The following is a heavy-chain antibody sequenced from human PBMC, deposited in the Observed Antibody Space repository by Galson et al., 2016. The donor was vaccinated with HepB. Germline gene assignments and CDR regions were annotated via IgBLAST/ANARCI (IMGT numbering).Heavy chain of an antibody. Sequence: SLRLSCAASGFTFSYHAVHWVRQAPGKGLEWVSVLSYDGSRRPYAASVRGRFTIYRDNPKNTLFLQMNSLRAEDMALYYCTRVHREGIAAAGFQIWGQGTLVTVSS. J-gene: IGHJ4*02. CDR1: GFTFSYHA. V-gene: IGHV3-30-3*01. D-gene: IGHD6-13*01. CDR2: LSYDGSRR. CDR3: TRVHREGIAAAGFQI.